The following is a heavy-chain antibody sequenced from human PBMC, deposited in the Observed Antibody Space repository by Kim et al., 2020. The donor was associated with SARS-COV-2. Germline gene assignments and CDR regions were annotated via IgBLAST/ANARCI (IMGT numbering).Heavy chain of an antibody. V-gene: IGHV3-21*01. CDR2: ISSSSSYI. J-gene: IGHJ6*02. CDR3: ARDQFSSGWYSDLYYYGMDV. D-gene: IGHD6-19*01. CDR1: GFTFSSYS. Sequence: GGSLRLSCAASGFTFSSYSMNWVRQAPGKGLEWVSSISSSSSYIYYADSVKGRFTISRDNAKNSLYLQMNSLRAEDTAVYYCARDQFSSGWYSDLYYYGMDVWGQGTTVTVSS.